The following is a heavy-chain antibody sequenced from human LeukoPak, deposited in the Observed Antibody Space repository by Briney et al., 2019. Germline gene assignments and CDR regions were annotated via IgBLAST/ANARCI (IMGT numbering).Heavy chain of an antibody. J-gene: IGHJ6*02. D-gene: IGHD5-24*01. Sequence: ASVKVSCTASGGTFSSYAISWVRQAPGQGLEWMGGIIPIFGTANYAQKFQGRVTITADESTSTAYMELSSLRSEDTAVYYCARAERKYYYYGMDVWGQGTTVTVSS. CDR1: GGTFSSYA. V-gene: IGHV1-69*13. CDR3: ARAERKYYYYGMDV. CDR2: IIPIFGTA.